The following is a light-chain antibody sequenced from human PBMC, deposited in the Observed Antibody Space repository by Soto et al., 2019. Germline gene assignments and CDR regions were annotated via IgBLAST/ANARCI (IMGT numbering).Light chain of an antibody. V-gene: IGKV3-11*01. CDR2: DAS. Sequence: EIVLTQSQATLSLSPGERATLSCSASQSVSSYLAWYQQKPGQAPRLLIYDASNRATGIPARFSGSGSGTVFTLTISSLEPEDFAVYYCQQRSNWPLLYTFGQGTKLEIK. CDR1: QSVSSY. CDR3: QQRSNWPLLYT. J-gene: IGKJ2*01.